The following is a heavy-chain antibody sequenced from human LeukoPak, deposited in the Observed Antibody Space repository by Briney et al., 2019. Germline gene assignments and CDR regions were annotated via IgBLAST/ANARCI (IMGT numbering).Heavy chain of an antibody. CDR1: GGAISSHY. D-gene: IGHD3-22*01. J-gene: IGHJ4*02. V-gene: IGHV4-59*11. Sequence: PSETLSLTWEVSGGAISSHYWSWIRQPPGKGLEWIGYIFYSGSTNYNPSLKSRVIMSVDTSKSQFSLKLSAVTAADTAVYYCARGITMIEDWGQGTLVTVSS. CDR3: ARGITMIED. CDR2: IFYSGST.